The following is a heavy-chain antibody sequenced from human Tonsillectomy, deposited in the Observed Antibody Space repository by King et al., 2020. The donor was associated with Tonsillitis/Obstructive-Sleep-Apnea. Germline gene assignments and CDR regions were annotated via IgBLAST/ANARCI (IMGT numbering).Heavy chain of an antibody. Sequence: QLQESGPGLVKPSETLALTCTVSGRSISSSAYYWGWIRQPPGQGLEWIGSIYYSGSTYYNPSLKSRVTISVDTSKNQFSLKLSSVTAADTAVYYCAREGEFSSTNYFDYWGQGTLVTVSS. J-gene: IGHJ4*02. CDR2: IYYSGST. CDR3: AREGEFSSTNYFDY. D-gene: IGHD6-6*01. V-gene: IGHV4-39*02. CDR1: GRSISSSAYY.